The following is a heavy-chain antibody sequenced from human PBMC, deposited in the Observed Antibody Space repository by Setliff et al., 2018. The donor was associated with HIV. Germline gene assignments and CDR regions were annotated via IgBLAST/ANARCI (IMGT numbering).Heavy chain of an antibody. J-gene: IGHJ3*02. CDR1: GYTFTGYY. D-gene: IGHD2-8*01. CDR2: IIPNSGAT. CDR3: ATKVYCTNGVCLNAFDI. Sequence: ASVKVSCKASGYTFTGYYMHWVRQAPGQGLEWMGRIIPNSGATNYAQKFQGRVTMTRDTSISTAYMELSRLRSDDTAVYYCATKVYCTNGVCLNAFDIWGQGTMVTVSS. V-gene: IGHV1-2*06.